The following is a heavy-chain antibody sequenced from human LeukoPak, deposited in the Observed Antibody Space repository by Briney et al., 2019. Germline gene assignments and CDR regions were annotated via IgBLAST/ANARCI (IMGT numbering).Heavy chain of an antibody. CDR3: ARDELAVAKKGFLDS. Sequence: PGGSLRLSCAASGFTFSSYGMHWVRQAPGKGLEWVAVIWYDGSNNYYADSVKGRFTISRDNSKNTLYLQVNSLRAEDTAVYYCARDELAVAKKGFLDSGGQGTVVTVSS. J-gene: IGHJ4*02. V-gene: IGHV3-33*08. D-gene: IGHD6-19*01. CDR1: GFTFSSYG. CDR2: IWYDGSNN.